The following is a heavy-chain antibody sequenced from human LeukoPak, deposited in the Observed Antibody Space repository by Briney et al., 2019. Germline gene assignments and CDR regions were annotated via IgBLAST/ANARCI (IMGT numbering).Heavy chain of an antibody. Sequence: PGGSLRLSCAASGFNFIDYSMNWVRQPPGKGLEWISYIGISSGNTKYADSVKGRFTISRDKARNSLYLQMNSLRVEDTAMYYCARDHRYAFDNWGHGTLVTVSS. J-gene: IGHJ4*01. CDR2: IGISSGNT. D-gene: IGHD5-12*01. CDR1: GFNFIDYS. CDR3: ARDHRYAFDN. V-gene: IGHV3-48*01.